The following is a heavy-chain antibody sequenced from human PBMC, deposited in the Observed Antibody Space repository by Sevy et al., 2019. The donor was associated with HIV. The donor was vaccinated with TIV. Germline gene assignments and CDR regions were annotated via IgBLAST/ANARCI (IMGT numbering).Heavy chain of an antibody. D-gene: IGHD3-3*01. CDR3: ARVPRGERVFYFDY. CDR1: GASISSGDYY. J-gene: IGHJ4*02. CDR2: ISYTGST. Sequence: SETLSLTCIVSGASISSGDYYWTWIRQPPGKGLEWIGYISYTGSTYYSPSLKSRLTISVDTSKNQFSLELSSVTAADTAVYYCARVPRGERVFYFDYWGQGTLVTVSS. V-gene: IGHV4-30-4*01.